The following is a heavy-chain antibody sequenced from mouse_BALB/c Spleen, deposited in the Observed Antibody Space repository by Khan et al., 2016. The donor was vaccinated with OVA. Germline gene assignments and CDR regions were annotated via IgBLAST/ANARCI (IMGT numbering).Heavy chain of an antibody. CDR3: TRHGYVAWFTY. CDR1: GYSFTSYY. J-gene: IGHJ3*01. V-gene: IGHV1S135*01. Sequence: EVQLQESGPELMKPGASVTISCKASGYSFTSYYIHWVMQSHGKSLEWIGYIDPFSGGTTYNQKFKGKATLTVDKSSSTAYIHHSNLTSEDSPVYYCTRHGYVAWFTYWGQGTLVTVSA. CDR2: IDPFSGGT. D-gene: IGHD2-2*01.